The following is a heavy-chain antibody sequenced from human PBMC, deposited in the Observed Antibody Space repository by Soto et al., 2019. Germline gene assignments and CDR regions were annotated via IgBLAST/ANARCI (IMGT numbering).Heavy chain of an antibody. CDR1: GYTFTSYG. Sequence: QVQLVQSGAEVKKSGASVKVSCKASGYTFTSYGITWVRQAPGQGLEWMGWISGYNGNTNYAQMLQGRITMTIDTSTSTAYMDLRSLKSDDTAVYFCARGNYLDSGGPFDYWGQGTLVTVSS. J-gene: IGHJ4*02. V-gene: IGHV1-18*04. D-gene: IGHD3-22*01. CDR3: ARGNYLDSGGPFDY. CDR2: ISGYNGNT.